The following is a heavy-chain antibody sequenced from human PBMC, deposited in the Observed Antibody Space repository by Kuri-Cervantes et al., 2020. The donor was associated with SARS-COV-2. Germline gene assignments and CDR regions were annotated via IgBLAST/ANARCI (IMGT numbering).Heavy chain of an antibody. D-gene: IGHD6-13*01. CDR1: GFTFSGHW. J-gene: IGHJ6*02. CDR2: INPDGSYT. CDR3: ARCQGYTSSWYSLSYYHGMDV. Sequence: LSLTCAASGFTFSGHWIHWVRQAPGKGLVWVSRINPDGSYTNNADSVKGRFTLSRDNAKNMLFLQMNSLRAEDTAVYYCARCQGYTSSWYSLSYYHGMDVWGQGATVTVSS. V-gene: IGHV3-74*01.